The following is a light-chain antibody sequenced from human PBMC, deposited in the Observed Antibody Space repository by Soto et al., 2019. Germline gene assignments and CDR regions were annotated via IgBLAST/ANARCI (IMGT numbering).Light chain of an antibody. V-gene: IGKV3-20*01. Sequence: EIVLTQSPGTLSLSPGERATLSCRASQSVSSSSLAWFQQKPGQAPRLLIYAASSRATDIPDRFSGSGSGTDFTLTISRLEPEDFAVYYCQQYGSSPRYTFGQGTKLEIK. CDR1: QSVSSSS. J-gene: IGKJ2*01. CDR2: AAS. CDR3: QQYGSSPRYT.